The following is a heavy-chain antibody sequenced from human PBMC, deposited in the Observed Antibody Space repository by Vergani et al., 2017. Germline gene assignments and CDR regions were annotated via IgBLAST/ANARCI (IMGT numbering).Heavy chain of an antibody. CDR3: AKETDVLRYFDWLLMGPDFDY. D-gene: IGHD3-9*01. V-gene: IGHV3-23*04. J-gene: IGHJ4*02. CDR1: GFTFDDYA. CDR2: ISGSGGST. Sequence: EVQLVESGGGLVQPGRSLRLSCAASGFTFDDYAMHWVRQAPGKGLEWVSAISGSGGSTYYADSVKGRFTISRDNSKNTLYLQMNSLRAEDTAVYYCAKETDVLRYFDWLLMGPDFDYWGQGTLVTVSS.